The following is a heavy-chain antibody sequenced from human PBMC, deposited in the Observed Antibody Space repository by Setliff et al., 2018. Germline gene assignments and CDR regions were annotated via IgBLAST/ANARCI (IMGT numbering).Heavy chain of an antibody. V-gene: IGHV3-23*01. CDR3: ARSRTGEYSSGWLNWFDP. D-gene: IGHD6-19*01. CDR1: GFSFTDYS. Sequence: GESLKISCEGSGFSFTDYSMNWVRQAPGKRLEWVSGVSGGGTVKHYAESVKGRFTISRDNSKNTLYLQMGSLRAEDMAVYYCARSRTGEYSSGWLNWFDPWGQGTLVTVSS. J-gene: IGHJ5*02. CDR2: VSGGGTVK.